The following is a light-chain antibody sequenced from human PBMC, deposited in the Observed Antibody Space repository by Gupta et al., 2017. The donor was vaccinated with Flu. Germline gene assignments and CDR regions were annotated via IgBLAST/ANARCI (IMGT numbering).Light chain of an antibody. J-gene: IGLJ2*01. V-gene: IGLV2-23*01. CDR1: SSDIGNYVF. CDR3: CSYAGRYTVI. Sequence: QSALTQPVSVSASPGQSITIFCTVTSSDIGNYVFVSWYQRHPGKAPKLMIYEGTKRPSGVSSRFSGSKSGNTASLTISGLQAEDEADYYCCSYAGRYTVIFGGGTKLTVL. CDR2: EGT.